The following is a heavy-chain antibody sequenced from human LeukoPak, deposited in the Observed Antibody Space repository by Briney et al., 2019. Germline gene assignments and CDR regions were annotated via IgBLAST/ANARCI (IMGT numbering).Heavy chain of an antibody. V-gene: IGHV4-38-2*02. CDR3: ARETEKQWQY. CDR1: GYPISSGYF. D-gene: IGHD6-19*01. Sequence: SETLSLTCTVSGYPISSGYFWGWIRQPPGKGLEYIGSIFHSGYTFYDPSLKSRLTLSVDTSKNQLSLRLSSVTAADTAVYYCARETEKQWQYWGQGTMVTVSS. J-gene: IGHJ3*01. CDR2: IFHSGYT.